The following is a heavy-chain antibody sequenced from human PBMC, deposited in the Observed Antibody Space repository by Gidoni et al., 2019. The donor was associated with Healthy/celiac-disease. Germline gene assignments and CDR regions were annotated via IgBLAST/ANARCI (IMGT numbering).Heavy chain of an antibody. J-gene: IGHJ6*02. Sequence: QLQLQESGPGLVKPSETLSLTCTVSGGSISSSSYYWGWIRQPPGQGLEWIGSIYYSGSTYDNPSLKSRVTISVDTSKNQFSLKLSSVTAADTAVYYCARHIDSSSWSPGHYYYYYGMDVWGQGTTVTVSS. CDR3: ARHIDSSSWSPGHYYYYYGMDV. V-gene: IGHV4-39*01. CDR1: GGSISSSSYY. D-gene: IGHD6-13*01. CDR2: IYYSGST.